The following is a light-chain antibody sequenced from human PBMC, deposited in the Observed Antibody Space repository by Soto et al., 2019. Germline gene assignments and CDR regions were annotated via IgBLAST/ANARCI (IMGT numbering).Light chain of an antibody. V-gene: IGLV1-51*01. CDR2: DDN. CDR3: GSWDSSLSDYV. CDR1: SSNIGAGYD. Sequence: QSVLTQPPSVSGAPGQRVTISCTGSSSNIGAGYDVHWYQQLPGTAPKLLIYDDNKRPSGIPDRFSGSKSGTSATLGITGFQTGDEADYYCGSWDSSLSDYVFGNGTKVTVL. J-gene: IGLJ1*01.